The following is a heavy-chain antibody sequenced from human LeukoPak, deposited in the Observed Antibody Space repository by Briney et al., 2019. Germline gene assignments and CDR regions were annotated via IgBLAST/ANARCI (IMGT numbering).Heavy chain of an antibody. CDR1: RFTFSNYS. Sequence: PGGSLRLSCAASRFTFSNYSMSWVRQAPGKGLEWVANIKQDGSEKYYVDSVKGRFTISRDNAKNSLYLQMNSLRAEDTAVYYCAREVEPATTDYWGQGTLVTVSS. V-gene: IGHV3-7*01. J-gene: IGHJ4*02. CDR3: AREVEPATTDY. CDR2: IKQDGSEK. D-gene: IGHD1-26*01.